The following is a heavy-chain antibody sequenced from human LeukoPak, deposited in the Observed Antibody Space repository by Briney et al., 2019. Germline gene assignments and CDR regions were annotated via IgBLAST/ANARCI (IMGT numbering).Heavy chain of an antibody. D-gene: IGHD6-6*01. Sequence: ASVKVSCKASGYTFTSYYMHWGRQAPGQGLEWMGMIILSGGSTSYAQKFQGRVTMTRDTSASTVYMQLSSLRSDDTAVYYCAREQVVGTYYFDYWGQGTLVTVSS. V-gene: IGHV1-46*01. CDR1: GYTFTSYY. J-gene: IGHJ4*02. CDR3: AREQVVGTYYFDY. CDR2: IILSGGST.